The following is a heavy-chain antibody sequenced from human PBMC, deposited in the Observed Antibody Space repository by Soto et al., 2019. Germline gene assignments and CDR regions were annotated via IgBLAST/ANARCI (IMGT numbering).Heavy chain of an antibody. D-gene: IGHD2-2*02. CDR2: IYHSGST. CDR1: GGSISSYY. V-gene: IGHV4-59*01. CDR3: ARFAPAGIFDY. J-gene: IGHJ4*02. Sequence: SETLSLTCTVSGGSISSYYWSWIRQPPGKGLEWIGYIYHSGSTNYNPSLKCRVTISVDTSKNQFSLKLSSVTAADTAVYYCARFAPAGIFDYWGQGTLVTVS.